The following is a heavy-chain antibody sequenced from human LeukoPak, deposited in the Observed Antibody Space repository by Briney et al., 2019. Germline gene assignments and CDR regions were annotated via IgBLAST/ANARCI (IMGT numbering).Heavy chain of an antibody. D-gene: IGHD6-13*01. J-gene: IGHJ4*02. CDR2: ISGTGGST. Sequence: PGGSLRLSCAASGFTFSNYVIHWVRQAPGEGLEWVSAISGTGGSTYYADSVKGRFTISRDNSKNTLYLQINSLRAEDTALYYCAKGGSSWSYYFDYWGQGTLVTVSS. V-gene: IGHV3-23*01. CDR1: GFTFSNYV. CDR3: AKGGSSWSYYFDY.